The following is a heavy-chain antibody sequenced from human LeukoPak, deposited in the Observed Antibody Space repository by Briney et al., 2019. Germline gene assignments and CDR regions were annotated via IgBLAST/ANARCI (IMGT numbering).Heavy chain of an antibody. CDR3: AKALDTAMVTRSFASDY. CDR2: ISGRGSST. Sequence: GGSLRLSCAASGFTFSSYAMTWVRQAPGKGLEWVSGISGRGSSTYFADSVKGRFTISRDNSKNTLYLQMNSLRAEDTAVYYCAKALDTAMVTRSFASDYWGQGTLATVSS. CDR1: GFTFSSYA. V-gene: IGHV3-23*01. D-gene: IGHD5-18*01. J-gene: IGHJ4*02.